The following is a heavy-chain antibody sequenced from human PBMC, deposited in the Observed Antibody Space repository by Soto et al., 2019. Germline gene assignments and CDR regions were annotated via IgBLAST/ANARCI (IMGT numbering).Heavy chain of an antibody. D-gene: IGHD2-21*01. J-gene: IGHJ4*02. CDR1: GYTFSRYG. V-gene: IGHV1-18*01. CDR3: ARASAYRTPWSFGN. Sequence: QVQLVQPGAEVKKPGASVRVSCKASGYTFSRYGISWVRQAPGQGLAWMGWISGFNGNTKESEKLQGRGTLTTDTAQNTAHMELRGMRSAGTAVYYCARASAYRTPWSFGNLRQGTLVT. CDR2: ISGFNGNT.